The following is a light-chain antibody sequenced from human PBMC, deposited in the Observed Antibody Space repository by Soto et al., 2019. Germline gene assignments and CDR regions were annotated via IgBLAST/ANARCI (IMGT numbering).Light chain of an antibody. CDR2: VGS. Sequence: DIVMTQSPLSLPVTPGEPASISCRSSQSRLHSNGYNYLNWYVQKSGQSPQLLIYVGSNRASGVPGRFSRSGSGTDFTLKISRVEAEDVGVYYCMQGLPTPPWTFGQGTKVDIK. CDR1: QSRLHSNGYNY. J-gene: IGKJ1*01. V-gene: IGKV2-28*01. CDR3: MQGLPTPPWT.